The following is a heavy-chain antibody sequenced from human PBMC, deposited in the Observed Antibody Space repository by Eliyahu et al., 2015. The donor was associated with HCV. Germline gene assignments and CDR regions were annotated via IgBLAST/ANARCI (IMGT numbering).Heavy chain of an antibody. Sequence: QVQLQQWGAGLLKPSXTLSLTCAVYGGSFSGYYWSWIRQPPGKGLEWIGEIXHSGSTNYNPSLKSRVTISVDTSKNQFSLKLSSVTAADTAVYYCARGTMRGASGGDYWGQGTLVTVSS. D-gene: IGHD4/OR15-4a*01. CDR1: GGSFSGYY. CDR3: ARGTMRGASGGDY. CDR2: IXHSGST. J-gene: IGHJ4*02. V-gene: IGHV4-34*01.